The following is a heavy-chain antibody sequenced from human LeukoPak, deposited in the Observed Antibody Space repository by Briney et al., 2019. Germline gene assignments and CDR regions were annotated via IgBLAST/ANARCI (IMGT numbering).Heavy chain of an antibody. CDR1: RFSFSTYP. CDR2: ISASGDVT. J-gene: IGHJ3*02. V-gene: IGHV3-23*01. CDR3: AKSLFTSATGTGRAFHI. D-gene: IGHD1-1*01. Sequence: GGSLRLSCAASRFSFSTYPMGWVRQAPGKGLEWVSGISASGDVTFHADPVKGRFTISRDNSKTTLYLQMTSLRAEDTAEYYCAKSLFTSATGTGRAFHIWGQGTMVTVSS.